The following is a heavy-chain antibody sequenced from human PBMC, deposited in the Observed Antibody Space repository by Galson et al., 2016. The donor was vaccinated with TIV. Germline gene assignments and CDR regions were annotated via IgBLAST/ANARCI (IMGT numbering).Heavy chain of an antibody. D-gene: IGHD2-2*01. CDR1: GFTFDDYA. J-gene: IGHJ3*01. CDR2: ISSTSGGI. CDR3: AKAWASGHCSSTSCFGAFDF. Sequence: SLRLSCAASGFTFDDYAMYWVRQAPGKGLEWVSCISSTSGGISYVDSVKGRFTISRDNAENSLYLQMNSLRVEDTALYYCAKAWASGHCSSTSCFGAFDFWGQGTMVTVSS. V-gene: IGHV3-9*01.